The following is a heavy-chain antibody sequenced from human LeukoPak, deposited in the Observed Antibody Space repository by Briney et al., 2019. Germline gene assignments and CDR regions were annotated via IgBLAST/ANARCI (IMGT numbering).Heavy chain of an antibody. J-gene: IGHJ4*02. CDR3: ARDREDGSGSYNY. CDR1: GFTFSSYA. CDR2: ISYDGSNK. V-gene: IGHV3-30*04. Sequence: GGSLRLSCAASGFTFSSYAMHWVRQAPGKGLEWVAVISYDGSNKYYADSVKGRFTISRDNAKNSLYLQMNSLRAEDTAVYYCARDREDGSGSYNYWGQGTLVTVSS. D-gene: IGHD3-10*01.